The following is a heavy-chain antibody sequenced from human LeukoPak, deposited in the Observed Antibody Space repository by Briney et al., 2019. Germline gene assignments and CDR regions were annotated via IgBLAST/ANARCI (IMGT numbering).Heavy chain of an antibody. CDR2: IYYSGST. J-gene: IGHJ5*02. CDR1: GGTISNY. Sequence: PSETLSLTCTASGGTISNYWSWIRQPPGKGLEWIGYIYYSGSTNYNPSLKSRVTISVDTSKNQFSLELSSVTAADTAVYYCARGSGYYNWFDPWGEGTLVTVSS. V-gene: IGHV4-59*01. CDR3: ARGSGYYNWFDP. D-gene: IGHD3-22*01.